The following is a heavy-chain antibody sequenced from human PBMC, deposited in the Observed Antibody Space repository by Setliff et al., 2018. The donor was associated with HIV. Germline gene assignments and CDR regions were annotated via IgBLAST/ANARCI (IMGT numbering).Heavy chain of an antibody. CDR3: ARGRNRNYVVYGMDV. D-gene: IGHD1-7*01. Sequence: GGSLRLSCAASGFTFSNYWMHWVRQAPGKGLVWVSRINSDGSSTSYADSVKGRFTISRDNSKNMLYLQMDSLRAEDTAVYYCARGRNRNYVVYGMDVWGQGTTVTVSS. V-gene: IGHV3-74*01. CDR2: INSDGSST. J-gene: IGHJ6*02. CDR1: GFTFSNYW.